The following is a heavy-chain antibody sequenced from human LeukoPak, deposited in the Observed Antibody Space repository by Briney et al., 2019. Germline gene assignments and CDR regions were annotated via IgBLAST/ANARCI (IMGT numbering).Heavy chain of an antibody. CDR1: GFTFSSYS. CDR2: ISSSSSTI. V-gene: IGHV3-48*04. CDR3: ASSRGYSSSWYGRGMLDY. Sequence: PGGSLRLSCAASGFTFSSYSMNWVRQAPGKGLEWVSYISSSSSTIYYADSVKGRFTISRDNAKNSLYLQMNSLRAEDTAVYYCASSRGYSSSWYGRGMLDYWGQGTLVTVSS. J-gene: IGHJ4*02. D-gene: IGHD6-13*01.